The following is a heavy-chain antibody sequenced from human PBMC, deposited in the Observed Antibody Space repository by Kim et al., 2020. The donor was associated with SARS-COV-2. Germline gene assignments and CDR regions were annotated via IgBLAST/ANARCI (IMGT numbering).Heavy chain of an antibody. Sequence: GESLKISCKGSGYSFTSYWIGWVRQMPGKGLEWMGIIYPGDSDTRYSPSFQGQVTISADKSISTAYLQWSSLKASDTAMYYCAGHWGSENSYYYYGMDVWGQGTTVTVSS. V-gene: IGHV5-51*01. CDR1: GYSFTSYW. CDR2: IYPGDSDT. CDR3: AGHWGSENSYYYYGMDV. J-gene: IGHJ6*02. D-gene: IGHD3-16*01.